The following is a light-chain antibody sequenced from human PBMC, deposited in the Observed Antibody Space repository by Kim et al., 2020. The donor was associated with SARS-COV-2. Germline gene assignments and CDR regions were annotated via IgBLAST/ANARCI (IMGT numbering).Light chain of an antibody. CDR2: KTS. V-gene: IGKV1-5*03. J-gene: IGKJ2*01. CDR1: QSIGNR. Sequence: SASVGDRVTITCRANQSIGNRLAWYQQKPGKAPTLLIYKTSTLQSGVPSSFSGSGSETEFTHSIGNVQPDDFATYLCQVYNRHPHTRGQGTNLEI. CDR3: QVYNRHPHT.